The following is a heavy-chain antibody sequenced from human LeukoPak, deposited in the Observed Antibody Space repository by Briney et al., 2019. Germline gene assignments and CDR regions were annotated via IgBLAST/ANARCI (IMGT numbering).Heavy chain of an antibody. D-gene: IGHD3/OR15-3a*01. V-gene: IGHV5-51*01. CDR3: ARSGFWTDHPAFDM. J-gene: IGHJ3*02. CDR1: EYSFTSYW. CDR2: IYPGDSHT. Sequence: GESLKISCKGSEYSFTSYWIGWVRQMPGKGLEWMGIIYPGDSHTRYSPSFQGQVNISVDKSISTAYLQWSSLKASDTAMYYCARSGFWTDHPAFDMWGQGTVVTVSS.